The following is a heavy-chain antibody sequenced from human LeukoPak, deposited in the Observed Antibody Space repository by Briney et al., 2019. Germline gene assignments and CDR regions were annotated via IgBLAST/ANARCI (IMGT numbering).Heavy chain of an antibody. J-gene: IGHJ6*02. Sequence: GASVKVSCKASGYTFTSYGISWVRQAPGQGLEWMGIINPSGGSTSYAQKFQGRVTMTRDTSTSTVYMELSSLRSEDTAVYYCASFSGYYYYYGMDVWGQGTTVTVSS. V-gene: IGHV1-46*01. D-gene: IGHD1-26*01. CDR2: INPSGGST. CDR1: GYTFTSYG. CDR3: ASFSGYYYYYGMDV.